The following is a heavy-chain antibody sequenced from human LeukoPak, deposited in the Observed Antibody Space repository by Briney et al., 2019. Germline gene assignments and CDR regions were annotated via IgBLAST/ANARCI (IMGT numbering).Heavy chain of an antibody. CDR2: INHTGST. CDR1: GGSFSGYY. CDR3: ARVSLTYNWFDP. V-gene: IGHV4-34*01. D-gene: IGHD3-16*02. Sequence: SETLSLTCAVYGGSFSGYYWSWIRQPPGKGLEWIGEINHTGSTNYNPSLKSRVTISVETSKNQFSLKLSSVTAADTAVYYCARVSLTYNWFDPWGQGTLVTVSS. J-gene: IGHJ5*02.